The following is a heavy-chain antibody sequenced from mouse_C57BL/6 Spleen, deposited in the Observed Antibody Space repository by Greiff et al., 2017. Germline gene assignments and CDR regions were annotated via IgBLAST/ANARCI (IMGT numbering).Heavy chain of an antibody. Sequence: EVQVVESGGDFVKPGGSLKLSCAASGFTFSSYGMSWVRQTPDKRLEWVATISSGGSYTYYPDSFKGRFTISRDNAKNTLYLQLSSLKSEDTAMYYCARPHYYGSSPFAYWGQGTLVTVSA. D-gene: IGHD1-1*01. CDR1: GFTFSSYG. V-gene: IGHV5-6*01. CDR3: ARPHYYGSSPFAY. CDR2: ISSGGSYT. J-gene: IGHJ3*01.